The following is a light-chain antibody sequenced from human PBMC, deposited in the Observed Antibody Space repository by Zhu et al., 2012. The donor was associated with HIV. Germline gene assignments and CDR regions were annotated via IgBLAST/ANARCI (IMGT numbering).Light chain of an antibody. Sequence: EVVLTQSPGTLSLSPGERATLSCRASQSVGSRFLAWYQQKPGQALRLLIYDVFNTATGVPDRFRGSGSGTDFTLTISSLESEDSAVYFXQQYGSSPMTFGQGTKGGNQT. J-gene: IGKJ1*01. CDR2: DVF. CDR1: QSVGSRF. V-gene: IGKV3-20*01. CDR3: QQYGSSPMT.